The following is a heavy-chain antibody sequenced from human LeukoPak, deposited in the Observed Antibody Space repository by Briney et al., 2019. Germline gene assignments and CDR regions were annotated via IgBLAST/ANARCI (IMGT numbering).Heavy chain of an antibody. CDR3: ARLGFGVIVPAAADAFDI. V-gene: IGHV4-34*01. J-gene: IGHJ3*02. CDR2: INHSGST. Sequence: PSETLSLTCAVYGGSFSGYYWSWIRQPPGKGLEWIGEINHSGSTNYNPSLKSRVTISVDTSKNQFSLKLSSVTAADTVVYYCARLGFGVIVPAAADAFDIWGQGTMVTVSS. D-gene: IGHD2-2*01. CDR1: GGSFSGYY.